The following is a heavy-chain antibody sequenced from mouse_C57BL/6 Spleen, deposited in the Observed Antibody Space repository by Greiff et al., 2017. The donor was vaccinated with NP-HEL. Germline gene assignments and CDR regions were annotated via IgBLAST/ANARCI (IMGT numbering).Heavy chain of an antibody. CDR3: ARVGYYGSSPDYFDY. D-gene: IGHD1-1*01. Sequence: EVQLKESGPGLVKPSQSLSLTCSVTGYSITSGYYWNWIRQFPGNKLEWMGYISYDGSNNYNPSLKNRISITRDTSKNQFFLKLNSVTTEDTATYYCARVGYYGSSPDYFDYWGQGTTLTVSS. V-gene: IGHV3-6*01. J-gene: IGHJ2*01. CDR1: GYSITSGYY. CDR2: ISYDGSN.